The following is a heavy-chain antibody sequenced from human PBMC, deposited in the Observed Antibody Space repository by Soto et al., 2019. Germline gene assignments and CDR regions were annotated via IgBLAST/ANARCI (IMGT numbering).Heavy chain of an antibody. CDR2: IFSNDEK. D-gene: IGHD6-13*01. CDR1: GFSLSNAGLG. V-gene: IGHV2-26*04. J-gene: IGHJ5*02. Sequence: QVTVKESGPVLVKPTETLTLTCTVSGFSLSNAGLGVSWIRQPPGKALEWLAHIFSNDEKSYSTSLKSRLTISKEPTKSQVVLIMTTIGPVDTATYFWASTYSSSSYWFAPWGQGTLVTVSS. CDR3: ASTYSSSSYWFAP.